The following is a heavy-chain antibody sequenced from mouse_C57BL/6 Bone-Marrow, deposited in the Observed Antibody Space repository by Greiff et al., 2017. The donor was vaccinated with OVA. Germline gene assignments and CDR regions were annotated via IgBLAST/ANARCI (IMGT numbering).Heavy chain of an antibody. CDR1: GFTFSDFY. J-gene: IGHJ3*01. Sequence: EVQLVESGGGLVQSGRSLRLSCATSGFTFSDFYMEWVRQAPGKGLEWIAASSNKANDYTTEYSASVKGRFIVSRATSQSILYLQMHALRAEDTAMDFCARDGSWDGVFAYWGQGTLVTVSA. CDR2: SSNKANDYTT. CDR3: ARDGSWDGVFAY. D-gene: IGHD4-1*01. V-gene: IGHV7-1*01.